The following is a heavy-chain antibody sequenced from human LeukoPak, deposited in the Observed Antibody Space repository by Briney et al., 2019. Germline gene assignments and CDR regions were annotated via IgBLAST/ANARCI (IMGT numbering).Heavy chain of an antibody. CDR3: AKDRGRVVTARNFDY. V-gene: IGHV3-23*01. CDR2: ISGSGGST. J-gene: IGHJ4*02. D-gene: IGHD2-21*02. Sequence: GGSLRLSCAASGLTFSSYAMSWVRQAPGKGLEWVSAISGSGGSTYYADSVKGRFTISRDNSKTTLYLQMSSLRAEDTAVYYCAKDRGRVVTARNFDYWGQGTLVIVSS. CDR1: GLTFSSYA.